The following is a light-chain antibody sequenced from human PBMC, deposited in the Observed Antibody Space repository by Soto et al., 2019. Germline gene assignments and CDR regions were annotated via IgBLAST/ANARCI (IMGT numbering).Light chain of an antibody. CDR1: QSVSSSY. J-gene: IGKJ2*02. CDR2: GAS. V-gene: IGKV3-20*01. CDR3: QQYGSSPPCT. Sequence: EIVLTQSPGTLSLSPGERATLSCRASQSVSSSYLAWYQQKPGQAPRILIYGASSRATGIPDRFSGSGSGTDFTLTISRLEPEDFAVYYCQQYGSSPPCTFGQGTKLEIK.